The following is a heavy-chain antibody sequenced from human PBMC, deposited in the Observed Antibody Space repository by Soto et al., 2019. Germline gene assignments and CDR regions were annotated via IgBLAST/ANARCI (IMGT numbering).Heavy chain of an antibody. J-gene: IGHJ3*02. D-gene: IGHD3-3*01. V-gene: IGHV1-18*01. CDR2: ISAYNGNT. Sequence: ASVKVSCKASGYTFTSYGINWVRQAPGQGLEWMVWISAYNGNTDYAQKLQGRVTMTTDTSTSTAYMELRSLRSDDTAVYYGASNTPTAYDFWSGQPSNAFDIWGQGTMVTVSS. CDR1: GYTFTSYG. CDR3: ASNTPTAYDFWSGQPSNAFDI.